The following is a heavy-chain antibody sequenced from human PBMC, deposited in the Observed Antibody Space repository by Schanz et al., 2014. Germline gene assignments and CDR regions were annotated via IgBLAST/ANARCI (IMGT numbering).Heavy chain of an antibody. CDR2: ISVYNHNK. Sequence: QVQLVQSGAEVKKPGASVKVSCKASGYTFTSYGISWVRQAPGQGLEWMGWISVYNHNKEYDQKFQGRVTMTTDTSTSTAYMELRSLRSDDTAVYYCARSAGRDFWSGYYTRFDDWGQGTLXTVSS. CDR3: ARSAGRDFWSGYYTRFDD. D-gene: IGHD3-3*01. V-gene: IGHV1-18*01. CDR1: GYTFTSYG. J-gene: IGHJ4*02.